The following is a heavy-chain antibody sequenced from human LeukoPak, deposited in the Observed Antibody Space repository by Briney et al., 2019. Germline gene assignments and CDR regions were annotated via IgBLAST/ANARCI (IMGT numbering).Heavy chain of an antibody. V-gene: IGHV1-8*01. CDR3: ARGARFGETPQTNYYYYYYMDV. J-gene: IGHJ6*03. D-gene: IGHD3-10*01. Sequence: GASVKVSCKASGYTFTSYDINWVRQATGQGLEWMGWMNPNSGNTGYAQKFQGRVTMTRNTSISTAYMELSSLRSEDTAVYYCARGARFGETPQTNYYYYYYMDVWGKGTTVTISS. CDR1: GYTFTSYD. CDR2: MNPNSGNT.